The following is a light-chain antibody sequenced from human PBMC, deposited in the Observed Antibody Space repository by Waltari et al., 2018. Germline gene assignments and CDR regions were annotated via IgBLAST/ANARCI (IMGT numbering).Light chain of an antibody. Sequence: QSALTQPASVSGSPGQSTTISCTGTSSDIGSYNYVSWYQQHPGKAPKLMIYDVNNRPSGVSSRFSGSKSGNTASLTISGLQAEDEADYYCSSYTTVTTVIFGGGTKLTVV. CDR2: DVN. V-gene: IGLV2-14*01. CDR1: SSDIGSYNY. CDR3: SSYTTVTTVI. J-gene: IGLJ2*01.